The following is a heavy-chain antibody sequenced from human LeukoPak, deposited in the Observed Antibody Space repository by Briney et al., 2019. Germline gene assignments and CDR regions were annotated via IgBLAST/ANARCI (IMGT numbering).Heavy chain of an antibody. CDR1: GGSMSSHY. CDR3: ARLLVNDSSGYPDTFDM. CDR2: IYYSGTT. Sequence: SETLSLTCAVSGGSMSSHYWSCIRQPPGKGLEWIGFIYYSGTTKYSPSLQSRVTMLLDTPKNQFSLKLTSVTAADTALYYCARLLVNDSSGYPDTFDMWGQGTMVTVSS. J-gene: IGHJ3*02. D-gene: IGHD3-22*01. V-gene: IGHV4-59*11.